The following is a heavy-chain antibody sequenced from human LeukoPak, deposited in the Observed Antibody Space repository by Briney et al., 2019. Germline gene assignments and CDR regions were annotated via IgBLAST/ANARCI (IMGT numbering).Heavy chain of an antibody. V-gene: IGHV3-11*01. CDR1: GFTFSDYY. Sequence: PGGSLRLSCAASGFTFSDYYMSWIRQAPGKGLEWVSYISSSGSTIYYADSVKGRFTISRDNAKNSLYLQMNSLRAEGTAVYYCARVMVRGAANWFDPWGQGTLVTVSS. D-gene: IGHD3-10*01. CDR3: ARVMVRGAANWFDP. J-gene: IGHJ5*02. CDR2: ISSSGSTI.